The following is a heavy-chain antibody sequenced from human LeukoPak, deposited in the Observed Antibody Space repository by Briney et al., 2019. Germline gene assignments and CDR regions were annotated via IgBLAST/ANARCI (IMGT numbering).Heavy chain of an antibody. Sequence: SETLSLTCAVYGGSFSGYYWSWIRQPPGKGLEWIGEINHRGSTNYNPSLKSRVTISVDTSKNQFSLKLSSVTAADTAVYYCTRTAPRRRITMIVVVINAFDIWGQGTMVTVSS. CDR3: TRTAPRRRITMIVVVINAFDI. J-gene: IGHJ3*02. D-gene: IGHD3-22*01. CDR2: INHRGST. CDR1: GGSFSGYY. V-gene: IGHV4-34*01.